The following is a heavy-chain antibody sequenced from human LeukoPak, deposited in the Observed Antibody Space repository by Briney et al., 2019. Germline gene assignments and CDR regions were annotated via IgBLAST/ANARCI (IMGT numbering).Heavy chain of an antibody. CDR1: GYNFKSHW. Sequence: GESLKISCQGSGYNFKSHWIGWVRQVPGKGLEWMGIIYPGDSDTRYSPSFQGQVTISADKSISTAYLQWSSLKASDTAMYYCARQGADYGDYEEYYYYYMDVWGKGTTVTVSS. V-gene: IGHV5-51*01. J-gene: IGHJ6*03. D-gene: IGHD4-17*01. CDR2: IYPGDSDT. CDR3: ARQGADYGDYEEYYYYYMDV.